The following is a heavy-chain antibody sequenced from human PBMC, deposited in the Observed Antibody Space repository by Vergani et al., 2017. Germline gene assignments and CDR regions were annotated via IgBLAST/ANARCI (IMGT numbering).Heavy chain of an antibody. CDR3: ARDSGTGRYSFYDPAYYYYYYGIDV. CDR1: GYTFTSYG. V-gene: IGHV1-18*04. CDR2: ISAYNGNT. J-gene: IGHJ6*02. Sequence: QVQLVQSGAEVKKPGASVKVSCKASGYTFTSYGISWVRQAPGQGLEWMGWISAYNGNTNYAQKLQGRVTMTTDTSTSTAYMELRSLRSDDTAVYYCARDSGTGRYSFYDPAYYYYYYGIDVWGQGTMVTVSS. D-gene: IGHD5/OR15-5a*01.